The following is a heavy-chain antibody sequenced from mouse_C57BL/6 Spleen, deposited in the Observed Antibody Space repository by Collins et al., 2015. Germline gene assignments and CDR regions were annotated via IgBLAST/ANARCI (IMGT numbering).Heavy chain of an antibody. CDR2: IRNKANGYTT. V-gene: IGHV7-3*02. Sequence: EVKLVESGGGLVQPGGSLRLSCATSGFTFTDYYMSWVRQPPGKALEWLGFIRNKANGYTTEYSASVKGRFTISRDNSQSILYLQMNTLRAEDSATYYCAREGYPDYWGQGTTLTVSS. J-gene: IGHJ2*01. CDR3: AREGYPDY. D-gene: IGHD2-14*01. CDR1: GFTFTDYY.